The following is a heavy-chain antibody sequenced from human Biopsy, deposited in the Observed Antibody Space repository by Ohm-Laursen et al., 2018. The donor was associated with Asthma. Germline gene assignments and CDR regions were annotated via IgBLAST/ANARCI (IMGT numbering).Heavy chain of an antibody. Sequence: GASVKVSCKTSGDTFRTSAFSWVRQAPGQGLEWMGGHDHEEGGTVNARRFQGRVTMTEDTSTDTAYMELSSLSSDDTAVYYCASDFPKDYVRYNFQFWGQGTLVTVSS. J-gene: IGHJ4*02. V-gene: IGHV1-24*01. D-gene: IGHD4-17*01. CDR1: GDTFRTSA. CDR2: HDHEEGGT. CDR3: ASDFPKDYVRYNFQF.